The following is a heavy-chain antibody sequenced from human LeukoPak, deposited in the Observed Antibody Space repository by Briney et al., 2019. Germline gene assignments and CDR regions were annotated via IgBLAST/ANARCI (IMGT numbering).Heavy chain of an antibody. J-gene: IGHJ5*02. V-gene: IGHV3-11*01. CDR3: ARGQTYYYDSSGYYP. D-gene: IGHD3-22*01. CDR2: ISSSGSTI. CDR1: GFTFSDYY. Sequence: GGSLRLSCAASGFTFSDYYMSWIRQAPGKGLEWVSYISSSGSTIYYADSVKGRFTISRDNAKNSLYLQTNSLRAEDTAVYYRARGQTYYYDSSGYYPWGQGTLVTVSS.